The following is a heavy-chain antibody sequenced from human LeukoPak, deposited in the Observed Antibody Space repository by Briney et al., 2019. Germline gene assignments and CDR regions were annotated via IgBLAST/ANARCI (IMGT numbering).Heavy chain of an antibody. CDR2: IYHSGST. CDR3: AGYGDYPLADY. D-gene: IGHD4-17*01. V-gene: IGHV4-4*02. Sequence: SGTLSLTCAVSGGSISSSNWWSWVRQPPGKGLEWIGEIYHSGSTNDNPSLKSRVTISVDKSKNQFSLKLSSVSAADTAVYYCAGYGDYPLADYWGQGTLVTVSS. CDR1: GGSISSSNW. J-gene: IGHJ4*02.